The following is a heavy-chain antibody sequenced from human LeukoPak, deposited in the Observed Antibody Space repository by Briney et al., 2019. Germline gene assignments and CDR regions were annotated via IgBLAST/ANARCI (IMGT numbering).Heavy chain of an antibody. CDR3: ARAEWSNWYFDL. V-gene: IGHV3-7*03. D-gene: IGHD3-3*01. J-gene: IGHJ2*01. CDR1: GFTFSTYW. CDR2: IKQDGSEK. Sequence: PGGSLRLSCAASGFTFSTYWMNWVRQAPGKGLEWVANIKQDGSEKYYVDSVKGRFTFSRDSAKNSLYLQMNSLRAEDTAVYYCARAEWSNWYFDLWGRGTLVTVSS.